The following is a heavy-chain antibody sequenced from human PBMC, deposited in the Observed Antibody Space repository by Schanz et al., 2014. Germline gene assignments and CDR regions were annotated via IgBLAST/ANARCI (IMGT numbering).Heavy chain of an antibody. CDR1: GFIFSNSW. CDR3: ARDQYYFGSGNPFDI. J-gene: IGHJ3*02. CDR2: TSNDGSFT. D-gene: IGHD3-10*01. Sequence: DVQLVESGGGLVQPGGSLRLSCAASGFIFSNSWMSWVRQAPGKGLVWVSRTSNDGSFTTFADSVKGRFTISRDNAKNTLYLQMNSLRAEDTAVYYCARDQYYFGSGNPFDIWGQGTMVTVSS. V-gene: IGHV3-74*01.